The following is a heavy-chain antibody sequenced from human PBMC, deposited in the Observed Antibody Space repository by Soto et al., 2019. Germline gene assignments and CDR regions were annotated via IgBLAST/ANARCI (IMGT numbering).Heavy chain of an antibody. J-gene: IGHJ4*02. Sequence: EVQLVESGGGLVQPGGSLRLSCVASGLTLSRYWMSWVRQAPGKGLEWVANIKEDGGKTYYVDSVKGRFTISRDNAKNSVYLTMNSLRVEDTAVYYCSRDYYGPGPDWGQGTLVIVSS. CDR1: GLTLSRYW. CDR3: SRDYYGPGPD. V-gene: IGHV3-7*04. D-gene: IGHD3-22*01. CDR2: IKEDGGKT.